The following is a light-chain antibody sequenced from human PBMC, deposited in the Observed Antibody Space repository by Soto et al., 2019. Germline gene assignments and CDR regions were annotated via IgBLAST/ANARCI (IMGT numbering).Light chain of an antibody. CDR1: SSDVGAYNF. CDR2: EVS. V-gene: IGLV2-14*01. CDR3: ASLTTTSFV. J-gene: IGLJ1*01. Sequence: QSVLIQPASVSGSPGQSITISCTGTSSDVGAYNFVSWYQHHPDKAPKLMISEVSNRPSGVSDRFSGSKPGNTASLTISGLQAEDEADYYCASLTTTSFVFGTGTKVTVL.